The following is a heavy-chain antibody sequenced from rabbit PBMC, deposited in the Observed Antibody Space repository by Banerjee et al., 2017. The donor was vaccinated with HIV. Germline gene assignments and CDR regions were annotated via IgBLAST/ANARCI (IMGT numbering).Heavy chain of an antibody. CDR3: ARDLAGVIGWNFDL. CDR1: GFSFSNGYV. CDR2: IAAGTSGVT. D-gene: IGHD4-1*01. V-gene: IGHV1S45*01. Sequence: QEQLEESGGDLVKPEGSLTLTCTASGFSFSNGYVMCWVRQAPVKGLEWIACIAAGTSGVTYYASWAKGRFTISKTSSTTVTLQMTSLTAADTATYFCARDLAGVIGWNFDLWGPGTLVTVS. J-gene: IGHJ4*01.